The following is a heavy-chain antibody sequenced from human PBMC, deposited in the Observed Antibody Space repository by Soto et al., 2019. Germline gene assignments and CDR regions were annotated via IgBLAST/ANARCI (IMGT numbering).Heavy chain of an antibody. CDR1: GGSISSYY. Sequence: SETLSLTCTVSGGSISSYYWSWIRQPPGKGLKWIGYIYYSGSTNYNPSLKSRVTISVDTSKNQFSLKLSSVTAADTALFFCARATYYYDSSGYSDRVLDYWGQGTLVTVS. CDR3: ARATYYYDSSGYSDRVLDY. J-gene: IGHJ4*02. CDR2: IYYSGST. V-gene: IGHV4-59*01. D-gene: IGHD3-22*01.